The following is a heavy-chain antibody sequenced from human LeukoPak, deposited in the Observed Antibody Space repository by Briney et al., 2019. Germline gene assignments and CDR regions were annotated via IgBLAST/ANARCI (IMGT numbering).Heavy chain of an antibody. CDR1: GFTFSRSW. CDR2: IKQDGSEK. J-gene: IGHJ5*02. Sequence: GGSLRLSCAASGFTFSRSWMHWVRQAPGKGLEWVASIKQDGSEKYYVDAVKGRFNISRDNAKNSLYLQTNSLRAEDTAMYYCASSGWYSTPNWFDPWGQGTLVIVSS. CDR3: ASSGWYSTPNWFDP. D-gene: IGHD6-19*01. V-gene: IGHV3-7*01.